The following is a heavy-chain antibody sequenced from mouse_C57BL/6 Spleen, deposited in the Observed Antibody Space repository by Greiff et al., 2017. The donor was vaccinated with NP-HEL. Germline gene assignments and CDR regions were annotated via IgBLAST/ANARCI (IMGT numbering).Heavy chain of an antibody. CDR1: GFTFSDYG. Sequence: EVQGVESGGGLVQPGGSLKLSCAASGFTFSDYGMAWVRQAPRKGPEWVAFISNLAYSIYYADTVTGRFTISRENAKNTLYLEMSSLRSEDTAMYYGARTGDYDAWYFDDWGTGTTVTVSS. CDR3: ARTGDYDAWYFDD. J-gene: IGHJ1*03. D-gene: IGHD2-4*01. CDR2: ISNLAYSI. V-gene: IGHV5-15*01.